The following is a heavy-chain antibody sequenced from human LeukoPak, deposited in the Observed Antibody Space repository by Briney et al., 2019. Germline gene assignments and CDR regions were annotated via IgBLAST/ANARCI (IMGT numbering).Heavy chain of an antibody. Sequence: ASVKVSCKSSGYTFSSYGITWVRQAPGQGLEWMGWISAYNGYTDYSQKLQGRVTMTTDTSTSTVYMELRSLRPDDTAVYYRARDKAPYCSSTSCYLHWFDPWGQGTLVTVSS. CDR3: ARDKAPYCSSTSCYLHWFDP. CDR1: GYTFSSYG. D-gene: IGHD2-2*01. V-gene: IGHV1-18*01. CDR2: ISAYNGYT. J-gene: IGHJ5*02.